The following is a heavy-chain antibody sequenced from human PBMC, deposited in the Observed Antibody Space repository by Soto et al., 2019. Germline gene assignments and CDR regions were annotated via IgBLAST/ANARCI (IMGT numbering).Heavy chain of an antibody. Sequence: PGGSLRLSCAASGFTFSSYGMHWVHQAPGKGLEWVAVISYDGSNKYYADSVKGRFTISRDNSKNTLYLQMNSLRAEDTAVYYCAKPLGEYYDFWSGYYLDYWGQGTLVTVSS. CDR1: GFTFSSYG. J-gene: IGHJ4*02. CDR2: ISYDGSNK. V-gene: IGHV3-30*18. D-gene: IGHD3-3*01. CDR3: AKPLGEYYDFWSGYYLDY.